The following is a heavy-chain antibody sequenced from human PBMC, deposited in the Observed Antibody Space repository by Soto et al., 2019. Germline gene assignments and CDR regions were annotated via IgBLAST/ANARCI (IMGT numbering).Heavy chain of an antibody. CDR3: ARVTYSSYYDFWSGPYYYYGMDV. D-gene: IGHD3-3*01. Sequence: ASVKVSCKASGYTFTSYDINWVRQATGQGLEWMGWMNPNSGNTGYAQKFQGRVTMTRNTSISTAYMELSSLRSEDTAVYYCARVTYSSYYDFWSGPYYYYGMDVWGKGTTVTVSS. CDR1: GYTFTSYD. V-gene: IGHV1-8*01. CDR2: MNPNSGNT. J-gene: IGHJ6*04.